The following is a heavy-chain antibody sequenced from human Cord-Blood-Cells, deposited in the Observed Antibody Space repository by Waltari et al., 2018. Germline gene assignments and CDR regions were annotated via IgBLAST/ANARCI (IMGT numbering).Heavy chain of an antibody. J-gene: IGHJ3*02. D-gene: IGHD6-6*01. V-gene: IGHV3-30*18. CDR3: AKERGIAARAFDI. CDR1: GFTFSIYG. Sequence: QVQLVESGGGVVQPGRSLRLSCAASGFTFSIYGMHWVRQAPGKGLEWVAVISYEGSNKYYADSVKGRFTISRDNSKNTLYLQMNSLRAEDTAVYYCAKERGIAARAFDIWGQGTMVTVSS. CDR2: ISYEGSNK.